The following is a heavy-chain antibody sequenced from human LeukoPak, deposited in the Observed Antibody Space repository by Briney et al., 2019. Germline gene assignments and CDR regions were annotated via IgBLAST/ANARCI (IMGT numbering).Heavy chain of an antibody. Sequence: PGGSLRLSCAASGFTFSGYWMHWVRQAPGKGLVWVSRIDYDGSSTIYADSVTGRFTLSRDNAKNTLYLQMNSLRAEDTAVYYCARDGGVGAKGAFDIWGQGTMATVSS. V-gene: IGHV3-74*01. D-gene: IGHD1-26*01. CDR2: IDYDGSST. J-gene: IGHJ3*02. CDR1: GFTFSGYW. CDR3: ARDGGVGAKGAFDI.